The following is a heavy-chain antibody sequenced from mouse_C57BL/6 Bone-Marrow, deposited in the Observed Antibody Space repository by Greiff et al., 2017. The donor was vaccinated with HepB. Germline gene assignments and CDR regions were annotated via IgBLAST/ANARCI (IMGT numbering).Heavy chain of an antibody. V-gene: IGHV1-4*01. Sequence: VMLVESGAELARPGASVKMSCKASGYTFTSYTMHWVKQRPGQGLEWIGYINPSSGYTKYNQKFKDKATLTADKSSSTAYMQLSSLTSEDSAVYYCAREGLYDYDGAWFAYWGQGTLVTVSA. CDR3: AREGLYDYDGAWFAY. D-gene: IGHD2-4*01. CDR1: GYTFTSYT. J-gene: IGHJ3*01. CDR2: INPSSGYT.